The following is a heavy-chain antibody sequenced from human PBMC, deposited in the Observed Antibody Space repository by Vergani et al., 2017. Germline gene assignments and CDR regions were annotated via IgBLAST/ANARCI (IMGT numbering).Heavy chain of an antibody. CDR2: INPNSGCT. CDR1: RYTFTGYY. V-gene: IGHV1-2*02. Sequence: QVQLVPSGAEVKKPGAAVKVSCEASRYTFTGYYMHWVRQAPGQGLEWMGWINPNSGCTNYAQKFQGRVTMTRATSISTAYMELSRLRSDDTAVYYCAGGFVVVRAAMAYWGQGTLVTVSS. D-gene: IGHD2-2*01. J-gene: IGHJ4*02. CDR3: AGGFVVVRAAMAY.